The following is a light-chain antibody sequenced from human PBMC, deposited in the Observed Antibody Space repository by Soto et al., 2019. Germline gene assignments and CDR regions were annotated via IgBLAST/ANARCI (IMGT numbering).Light chain of an antibody. J-gene: IGKJ1*01. CDR3: QQYNIYSWT. V-gene: IGKV1-5*03. CDR1: QDIGTW. CDR2: RAS. Sequence: DIQMTQSPSTLSASVLDRVTTTGRASQDIGTWLAWYQQKPEKAPKVLIYRASHLESGVPSRFSASGSGTEFSLTINSLQADDFATYYCQQYNIYSWTFGQGTKVDIK.